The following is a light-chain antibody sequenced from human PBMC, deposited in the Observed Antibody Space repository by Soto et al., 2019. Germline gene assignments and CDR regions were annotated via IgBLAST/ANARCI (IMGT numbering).Light chain of an antibody. CDR2: NTN. CDR3: VLYMGSGIWV. J-gene: IGLJ3*02. V-gene: IGLV8-61*01. Sequence: QAVVTQEPSFSVSPGGTVTLTCGLSFGSVSSSDFPSWYQQIPGQAPRSLIYNTNTRSSGVPDRFSGSILGNKAALTISGAQADDESDYYCVLYMGSGIWVFGGGTQLTVL. CDR1: FGSVSSSDF.